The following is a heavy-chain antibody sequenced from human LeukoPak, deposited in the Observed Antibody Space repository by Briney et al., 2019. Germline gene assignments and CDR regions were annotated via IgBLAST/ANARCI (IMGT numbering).Heavy chain of an antibody. D-gene: IGHD3-22*01. J-gene: IGHJ4*02. CDR2: ISGSGGST. V-gene: IGHV3-23*01. CDR1: GFTFSSYA. Sequence: PGGSLRLSCAASGFTFSSYAMSWVRQAPGKGLEWVSAISGSGGSTYYADSVKGRFTISGDNSKNTLYLQMNSLRAEDTAVYYCAKDTYYYDSSGYFLPLDYWGQGTLVTVSS. CDR3: AKDTYYYDSSGYFLPLDY.